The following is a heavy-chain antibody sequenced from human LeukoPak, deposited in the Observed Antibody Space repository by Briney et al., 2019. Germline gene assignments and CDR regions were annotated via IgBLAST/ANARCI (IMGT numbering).Heavy chain of an antibody. J-gene: IGHJ3*02. CDR3: AKGLVGATQYAFDI. V-gene: IGHV3-9*01. CDR2: ISWNSGSI. D-gene: IGHD1-26*01. Sequence: GGSLRLSCAASGFTFDDYAMHWVRHAPGKGLEWVSGISWNSGSIVYADSVKGRFTISRDNAKNSLYLQMNSLRAEDTALYYCAKGLVGATQYAFDIWGQGTMVTVSS. CDR1: GFTFDDYA.